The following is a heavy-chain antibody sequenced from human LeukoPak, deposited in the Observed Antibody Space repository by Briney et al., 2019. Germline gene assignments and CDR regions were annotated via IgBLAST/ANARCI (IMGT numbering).Heavy chain of an antibody. CDR3: ARRPVYYGSGSYHDY. Sequence: PSETLSLTCAVYGGSFSGYYWSWIRQPPGKGLEWIGEINHSGSTNYNPSLKSRVTISVDTSKNQFSLKLSSVTAADTAVYYCARRPVYYGSGSYHDYWGQGTLVTVSS. V-gene: IGHV4-34*01. J-gene: IGHJ4*02. CDR2: INHSGST. CDR1: GGSFSGYY. D-gene: IGHD3-10*01.